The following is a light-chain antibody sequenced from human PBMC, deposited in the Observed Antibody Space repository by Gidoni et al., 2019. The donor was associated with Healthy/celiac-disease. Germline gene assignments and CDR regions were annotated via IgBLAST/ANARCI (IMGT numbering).Light chain of an antibody. Sequence: DIQMTQSPSSLSASVGDRVTITCRASQSISSYLNWYQQKPGKAPKLLIYAASSLQSGVPSRFRGSGSGTDFTLTISRLPPEDFATYYCQPSYSTPYTFXQXTKLEIK. CDR1: QSISSY. V-gene: IGKV1-39*01. CDR2: AAS. J-gene: IGKJ2*01. CDR3: QPSYSTPYT.